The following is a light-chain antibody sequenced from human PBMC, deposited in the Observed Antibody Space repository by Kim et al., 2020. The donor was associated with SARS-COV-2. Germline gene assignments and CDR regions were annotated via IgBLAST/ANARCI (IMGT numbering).Light chain of an antibody. Sequence: PGKTAQITEGGNNIGSKSVRWYQHKPGQAPVLVIYYDSDRPSGIPERFSGSNSGNADTLTISRVEAGDEADYYCQVWDSSSDHWVFGGGTQLTVL. CDR1: NIGSKS. CDR2: YDS. V-gene: IGLV3-21*04. CDR3: QVWDSSSDHWV. J-gene: IGLJ3*02.